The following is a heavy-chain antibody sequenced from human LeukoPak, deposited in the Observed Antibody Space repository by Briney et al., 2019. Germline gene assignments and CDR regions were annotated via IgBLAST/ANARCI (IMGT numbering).Heavy chain of an antibody. CDR3: VKSGGYYYMDA. D-gene: IGHD3-16*01. CDR1: GFTYHDFA. Sequence: GGSLRLSCAASGFTYHDFAMHWVRPAPGKGLEWVAAISWNSDNIDYADSVKGRFTIYRDNDMNSLYLEMASLRVEDSALYYCVKSGGYYYMDAWGKGTPVTVSS. CDR2: ISWNSDNI. V-gene: IGHV3-9*01. J-gene: IGHJ6*03.